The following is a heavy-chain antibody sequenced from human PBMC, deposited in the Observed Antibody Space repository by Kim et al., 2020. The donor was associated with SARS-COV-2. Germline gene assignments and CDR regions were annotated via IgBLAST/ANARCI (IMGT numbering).Heavy chain of an antibody. J-gene: IGHJ6*02. Sequence: YMDSGRGRVTNSRDNAKKSLYLQMNSLRGQDTVVYYCARDLRPYYCYGMDVWGQGTTVTVSS. CDR3: ARDLRPYYCYGMDV. V-gene: IGHV3-7*01.